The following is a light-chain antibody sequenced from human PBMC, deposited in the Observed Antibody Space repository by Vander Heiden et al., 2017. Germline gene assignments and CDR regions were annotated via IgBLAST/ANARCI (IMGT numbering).Light chain of an antibody. CDR2: DVY. V-gene: IGLV2-11*01. J-gene: IGLJ3*02. CDR1: RTDVGTFDF. CDR3: CSYADTSTM. Sequence: QSALTQPRSVSGSPGRSVTISCTGSRTDVGTFDFVSWYQQHPGKAPKLVIYDVYKRPSGVPDRFSGSKSVNTASLTISGLQAEDEADYYCCSYADTSTMFGGGTKLSVL.